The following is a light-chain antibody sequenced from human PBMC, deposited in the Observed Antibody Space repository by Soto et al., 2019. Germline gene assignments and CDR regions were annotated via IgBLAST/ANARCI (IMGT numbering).Light chain of an antibody. Sequence: EIVLTQSPGTLSLSPGERAVISCRASQTIANIYLAWYQHKPGRPPRLLIYDTSTRATGTPDRFIGSGSGTDFTLTISRLEPEDFAVYYCQQYSGSPETFGPGTKVEIK. CDR1: QTIANIY. V-gene: IGKV3-20*01. CDR2: DTS. J-gene: IGKJ1*01. CDR3: QQYSGSPET.